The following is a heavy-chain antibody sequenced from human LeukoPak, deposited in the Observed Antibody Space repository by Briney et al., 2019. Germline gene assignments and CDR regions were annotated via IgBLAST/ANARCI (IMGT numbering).Heavy chain of an antibody. CDR1: GGSISSYY. J-gene: IGHJ4*02. CDR3: ARATSLRSGINY. CDR2: VYYTGST. Sequence: PSETLSLTCTVSGGSISSYYWSWIRQPPGKGLEWIGYVYYTGSTNYNPSLKSRVTILLDTSKSHFSLKLSSVTAADTAVYYCARATSLRSGINYWGQGTLVTVSS. D-gene: IGHD3-16*02. V-gene: IGHV4-59*01.